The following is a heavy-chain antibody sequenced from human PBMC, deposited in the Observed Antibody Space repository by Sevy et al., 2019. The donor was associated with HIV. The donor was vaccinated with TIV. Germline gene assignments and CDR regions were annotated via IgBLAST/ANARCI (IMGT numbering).Heavy chain of an antibody. J-gene: IGHJ4*02. D-gene: IGHD3-10*01. V-gene: IGHV4-59*01. CDR3: ARYYGSGSYSYYFDY. CDR1: GGSISSYY. Sequence: SKTLSLTCTVSGGSISSYYWSWIRQPPGKGLEWIGYLYYSGSTNYNPSLKSRVTISVDTSKNQFSLKLSSVTAADTAVYYCARYYGSGSYSYYFDYWGQGTLVTVSS. CDR2: LYYSGST.